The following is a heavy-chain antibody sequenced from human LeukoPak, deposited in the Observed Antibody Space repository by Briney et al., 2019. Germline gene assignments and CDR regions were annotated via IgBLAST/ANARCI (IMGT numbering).Heavy chain of an antibody. CDR2: ISHSGNT. CDR3: ARCLSVTVAARGYRCYMDV. J-gene: IGHJ6*03. V-gene: IGHV4-34*01. CDR1: GGSFNGYY. D-gene: IGHD2-15*01. Sequence: SETLSLSCGVYGGSFNGYYWSWIRQPPGKGLEWIGEISHSGNTNYNPSLESRVTMSVDMSTKQLSLRLSSVTAADTAVYYCARCLSVTVAARGYRCYMDVWGNGTTVAVSS.